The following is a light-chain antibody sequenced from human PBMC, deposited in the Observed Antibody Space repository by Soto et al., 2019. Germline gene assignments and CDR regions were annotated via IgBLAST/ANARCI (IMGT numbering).Light chain of an antibody. CDR3: QLYGTSPKP. J-gene: IGKJ1*01. Sequence: EIVLTQTPFTLSFSPGGGSTLSFSASQTVSSNYLAWYQQKPGQAPRLLIYAASTRATGIPDRFSGSGSGTDFTLSISRLEPEDFAVYYCQLYGTSPKPFGQGTKVDI. CDR1: QTVSSNY. CDR2: AAS. V-gene: IGKV3-20*01.